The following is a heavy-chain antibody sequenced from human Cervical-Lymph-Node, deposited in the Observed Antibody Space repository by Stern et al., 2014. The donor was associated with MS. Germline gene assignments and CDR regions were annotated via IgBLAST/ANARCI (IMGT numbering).Heavy chain of an antibody. Sequence: QVQLVQSGAEVKKPGASVTVSCTVSGYTFTGYYMPWVRQAHGQGLELMGRVNPYRGGTNYAQKFQGRVTMPRDTSISTAYMELSRLRSDDTAVYYCARNAQDYYDSSGYYHLNGAFDIWGQGTMVTVSS. CDR3: ARNAQDYYDSSGYYHLNGAFDI. V-gene: IGHV1-2*06. J-gene: IGHJ3*02. D-gene: IGHD3-22*01. CDR2: VNPYRGGT. CDR1: GYTFTGYY.